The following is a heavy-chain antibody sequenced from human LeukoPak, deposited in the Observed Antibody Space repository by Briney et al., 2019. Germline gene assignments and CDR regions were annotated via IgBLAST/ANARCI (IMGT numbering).Heavy chain of an antibody. D-gene: IGHD6-19*01. CDR3: AREGMAVPGTLDY. CDR2: IHSGGST. J-gene: IGHJ4*02. CDR1: GFTVSGNY. V-gene: IGHV3-66*01. Sequence: PGGSLRLSCAASGFTVSGNYMSWVRQAPGKGLKWVSVIHSGGSTYYADSVKGRFTISRDNSKNTLYLQMNSLRAEDTAVYYCAREGMAVPGTLDYWGQGTLVTVSS.